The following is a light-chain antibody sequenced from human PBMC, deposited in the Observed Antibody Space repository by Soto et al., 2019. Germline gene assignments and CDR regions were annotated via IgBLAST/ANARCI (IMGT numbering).Light chain of an antibody. Sequence: IVLTQSPGTLSLSPGETATLSCRASQIIKTFYFGWYQQKPGQSPRLLIYGVYSRATGTPDRFSGSGSGTDFTLTISRLEPEDSAVYYCQFYGSSLITFGQGGRLEI. J-gene: IGKJ5*01. CDR2: GVY. CDR3: QFYGSSLIT. V-gene: IGKV3-20*01. CDR1: QIIKTFY.